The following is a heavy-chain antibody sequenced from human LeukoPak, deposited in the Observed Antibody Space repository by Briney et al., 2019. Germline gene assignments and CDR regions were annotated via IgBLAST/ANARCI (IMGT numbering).Heavy chain of an antibody. CDR2: IYYSGST. CDR1: GGSISSGDYY. D-gene: IGHD3-10*01. V-gene: IGHV4-30-4*01. J-gene: IGHJ4*02. Sequence: SQTLSLTCTVSGGSISSGDYYWSWIRQPPGKGLEWIGYIYYSGSTYYNPSLKSRVTISVDTSKNQFSLKLSSVTAADTAVYYCARGGVYDSGVFDYWGQGTLVTVSS. CDR3: ARGGVYDSGVFDY.